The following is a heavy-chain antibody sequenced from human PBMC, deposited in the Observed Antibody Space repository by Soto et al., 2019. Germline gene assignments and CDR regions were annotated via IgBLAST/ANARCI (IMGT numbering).Heavy chain of an antibody. CDR2: IIPIFGTA. V-gene: IGHV1-69*12. CDR3: ARGNHRWLQLWYFDL. D-gene: IGHD5-12*01. J-gene: IGHJ2*01. CDR1: GGTFSSYT. Sequence: QVQLVQSGGEVKKPGSSVTVSCKASGGTFSSYTISWVRQAPGQGLEWMGGIIPIFGTANYAQKFQGRVTIPAAESTNTAYMELRSLRSEDTAVYYCARGNHRWLQLWYFDLWGRGTLVTVSS.